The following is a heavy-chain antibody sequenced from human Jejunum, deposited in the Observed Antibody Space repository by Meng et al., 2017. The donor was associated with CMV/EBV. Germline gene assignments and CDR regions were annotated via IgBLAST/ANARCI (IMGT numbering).Heavy chain of an antibody. J-gene: IGHJ4*02. D-gene: IGHD3-22*01. Sequence: EGVPGWVRPSETLSLICTFSGDCISSYFWRWIRQPSGKKLEWIGRVSPSGNINYIPSLKGRVTMSLDTSNNQICLNLTSVTAADTALYYCARGESRGYYYCDYWGQGILVTVSS. CDR3: ARGESRGYYYCDY. CDR1: GDCISSYF. CDR2: VSPSGNI. V-gene: IGHV4-4*07.